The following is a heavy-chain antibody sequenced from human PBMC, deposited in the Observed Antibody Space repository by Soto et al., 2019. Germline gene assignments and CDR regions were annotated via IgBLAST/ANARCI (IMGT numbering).Heavy chain of an antibody. CDR3: ARDLCSSKRCQGSFDH. CDR1: CYTFTIYF. V-gene: IGHV1-18*01. J-gene: IGHJ5*02. Sequence: ASVKVSFKASCYTFTIYFIIWLRQSPLQGLEWMGWISAYNGNTNYAQKLQGRVTMTTDTSTSTAYVELRSLRSDDTAVYYCARDLCSSKRCQGSFDHWGQGHLVTVSS. CDR2: ISAYNGNT. D-gene: IGHD2-2*01.